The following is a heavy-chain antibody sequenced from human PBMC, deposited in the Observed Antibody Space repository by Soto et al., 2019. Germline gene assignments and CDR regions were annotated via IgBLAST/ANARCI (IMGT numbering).Heavy chain of an antibody. V-gene: IGHV1-18*01. Sequence: QVQLVQSGAEVKKPGASVKVSCKASGYTFTSYGISWVRQAPGQGLEWMGWISAYNGNTNYAQKIQGRVTMTTDTSASTAYMELRSLRSDDTAVYYCASDGRYSGSYGGYYFDYWGQGTLVTVSS. CDR3: ASDGRYSGSYGGYYFDY. CDR1: GYTFTSYG. J-gene: IGHJ4*02. CDR2: ISAYNGNT. D-gene: IGHD1-26*01.